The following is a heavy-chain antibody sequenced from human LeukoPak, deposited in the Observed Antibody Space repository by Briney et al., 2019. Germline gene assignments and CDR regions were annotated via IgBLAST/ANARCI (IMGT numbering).Heavy chain of an antibody. Sequence: GGSLRLSCAASGFTFSSYAMNWVRQAPGKGLEWVSGISGSGSNTYYADSVMGRFAISRDNSKNTLYLQMNSLRAEDTAVYYCAKDVLSGTYYYFDQWGQGTLVTVSS. CDR1: GFTFSSYA. CDR3: AKDVLSGTYYYFDQ. CDR2: ISGSGSNT. J-gene: IGHJ4*02. V-gene: IGHV3-23*01. D-gene: IGHD1-26*01.